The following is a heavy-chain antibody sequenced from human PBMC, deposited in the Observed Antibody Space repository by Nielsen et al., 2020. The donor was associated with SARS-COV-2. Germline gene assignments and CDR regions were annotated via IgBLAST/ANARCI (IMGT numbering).Heavy chain of an antibody. V-gene: IGHV3-30-3*01. CDR1: GFTFSSYA. CDR3: ARGNGWGSYFDY. CDR2: ISYDGSNK. Sequence: GGSLRLSCAASGFTFSSYAMHWVRQAPGKGLEWAAVISYDGSNKYYADSVKGRFTISRDNSKNTLYLQMNSLRAEDTAVYYCARGNGWGSYFDYWGQGTLVTVSS. J-gene: IGHJ4*02. D-gene: IGHD7-27*01.